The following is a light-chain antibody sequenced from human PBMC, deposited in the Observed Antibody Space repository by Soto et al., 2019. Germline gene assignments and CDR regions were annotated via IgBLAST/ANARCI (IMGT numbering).Light chain of an antibody. CDR2: LNSDGSH. V-gene: IGLV4-69*01. CDR1: SGHSSYA. CDR3: QTWGTGILV. J-gene: IGLJ2*01. Sequence: QLVLTQSPSASASLGASVKLTCTLSSGHSSYAIAWHQQQPAKGPRYLMKLNSDGSHNKGDGIPDRFSGSSSGAERYLTISSLQSEDEADYYCQTWGTGILVFGGGTKLTVL.